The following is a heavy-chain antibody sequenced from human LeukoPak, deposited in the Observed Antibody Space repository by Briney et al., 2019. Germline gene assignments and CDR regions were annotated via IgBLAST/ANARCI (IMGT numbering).Heavy chain of an antibody. CDR3: ARDPLQYSSGWYYVSAGSGFDP. CDR2: INPNSGGT. V-gene: IGHV1-2*02. CDR1: GYTFTGYY. D-gene: IGHD6-19*01. Sequence: GASVKVSCKASGYTFTGYYMRWVRQAPGQGLEWMGWINPNSGGTNYAQKFQGRVTMTRDTSISTAYMELSRLRSDDTAVYYCARDPLQYSSGWYYVSAGSGFDPWGQGTLVTVSS. J-gene: IGHJ5*02.